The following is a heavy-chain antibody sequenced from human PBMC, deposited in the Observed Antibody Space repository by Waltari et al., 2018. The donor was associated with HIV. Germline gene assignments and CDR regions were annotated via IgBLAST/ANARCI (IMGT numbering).Heavy chain of an antibody. CDR3: ARELEASVGYGMDV. CDR2: LYYNGNS. V-gene: IGHV4-59*01. D-gene: IGHD3-10*01. J-gene: IGHJ6*02. Sequence: QVQLQESGPGLVKSSETLSLTCTVSGGSISSYFWSWVRQSPGKGLEWIAYLYYNGNSVYNPSLKSRVTISIDKSKQQFSLRLSSVTAADTAVYYCARELEASVGYGMDVWGQGTTVTVSS. CDR1: GGSISSYF.